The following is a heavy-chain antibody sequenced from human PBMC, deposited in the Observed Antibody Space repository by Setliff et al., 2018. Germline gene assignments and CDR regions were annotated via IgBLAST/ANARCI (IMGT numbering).Heavy chain of an antibody. CDR1: GDSIRSSRYY. Sequence: SETLSLTCTVSGDSIRSSRYYWGWIRQPPGKGLEWIGSIYSSGNTYYNPSLKRRVTISVDTTKNQFSLQLNSVTAADTAVYYCARDPSSVAARPGYWGQATLVTVSS. D-gene: IGHD6-6*01. V-gene: IGHV4-39*07. J-gene: IGHJ4*02. CDR3: ARDPSSVAARPGY. CDR2: IYSSGNT.